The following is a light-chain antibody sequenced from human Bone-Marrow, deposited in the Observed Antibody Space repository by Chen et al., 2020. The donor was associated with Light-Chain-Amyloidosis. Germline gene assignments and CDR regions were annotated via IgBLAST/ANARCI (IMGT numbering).Light chain of an antibody. CDR1: SSDVGGYNY. Sequence: HSALTQPASVSGSPGQSITISCTGTSSDVGGYNYVSWYQQPPGTAPKLVIFDVSYRPSGISNRFSGSKSGNTASLTISGLQAEYEADYYCSSYTRSSTWLFGGGTRLTVL. CDR2: DVS. V-gene: IGLV2-14*03. CDR3: SSYTRSSTWL. J-gene: IGLJ3*02.